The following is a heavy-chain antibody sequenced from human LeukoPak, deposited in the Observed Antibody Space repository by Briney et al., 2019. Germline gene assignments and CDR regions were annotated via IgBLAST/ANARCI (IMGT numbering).Heavy chain of an antibody. V-gene: IGHV3-23*01. Sequence: GGSLRLSCAASGFTFSNAWMSWVRQAPGKGLEWVSAISGSGGSTYYADSVKGRFTISRDNSKNTLYLQMNSLRAEDTAVYYCATFRGSSSWYPTHYYYMDVWGKGTTVTISS. J-gene: IGHJ6*03. CDR1: GFTFSNAW. D-gene: IGHD6-13*01. CDR3: ATFRGSSSWYPTHYYYMDV. CDR2: ISGSGGST.